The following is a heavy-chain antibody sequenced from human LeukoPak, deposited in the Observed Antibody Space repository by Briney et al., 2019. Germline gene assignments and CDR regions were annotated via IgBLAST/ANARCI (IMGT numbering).Heavy chain of an antibody. CDR3: ARVSAMVIPLFDY. Sequence: QPGGSLRLSCAASGFTFSSYEMIWVRQAPGKGLEWVSYIRSSGSTIYYADSVKGRFTISRDNAKNSLYLQMNSLRAEDTAVYYCARVSAMVIPLFDYWGQGALVTVSS. V-gene: IGHV3-48*03. CDR2: IRSSGSTI. CDR1: GFTFSSYE. J-gene: IGHJ4*02. D-gene: IGHD2-21*01.